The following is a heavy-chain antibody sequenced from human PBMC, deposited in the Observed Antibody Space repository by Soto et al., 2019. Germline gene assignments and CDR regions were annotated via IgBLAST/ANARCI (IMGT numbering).Heavy chain of an antibody. CDR3: ARVQTYNYYDSSGPMGY. D-gene: IGHD3-22*01. CDR1: GGTFSSYT. CDR2: IIPILGIA. J-gene: IGHJ4*02. V-gene: IGHV1-69*02. Sequence: QVQLVQSGAEVKKPGSSVKVSCKASGGTFSSYTISWARQAPGQGLEWMGRIIPILGIANYAQKFQGRVTITADKSTSTAYMELSSLRSEDTAVYYCARVQTYNYYDSSGPMGYWGQGTLVTVSS.